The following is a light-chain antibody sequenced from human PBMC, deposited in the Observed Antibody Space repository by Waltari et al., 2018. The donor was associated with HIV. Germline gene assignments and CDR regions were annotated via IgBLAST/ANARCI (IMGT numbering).Light chain of an antibody. V-gene: IGKV4-1*01. CDR2: WAS. Sequence: DIVMTQSPDSVAVSRGERATIHCKSSQSVVNNSNKKNYLAWYQQKVGQPPKLLIYWASTRESGVPDRFNGSGSGTDFTLTITSLQAEDVAVYYCHQHYTTPRTFGQGTKVEI. CDR3: HQHYTTPRT. CDR1: QSVVNNSNKKNY. J-gene: IGKJ1*01.